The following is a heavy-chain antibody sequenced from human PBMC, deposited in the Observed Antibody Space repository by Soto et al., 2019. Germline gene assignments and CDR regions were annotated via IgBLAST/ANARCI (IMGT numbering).Heavy chain of an antibody. CDR3: ARDFNTAMAHQYYYYGMDV. CDR2: INPNSGDT. V-gene: IGHV1-2*04. J-gene: IGHJ6*02. CDR1: GYTFTGYH. D-gene: IGHD5-18*01. Sequence: ASVKVSCKTSGYTFTGYHMHWVRQAPGQGLEWMGWINPNSGDTNYAQKFQGWVTMTRDTSISTAYMELSRLRSDDTAVYYCARDFNTAMAHQYYYYGMDVWGQGTTVTVSS.